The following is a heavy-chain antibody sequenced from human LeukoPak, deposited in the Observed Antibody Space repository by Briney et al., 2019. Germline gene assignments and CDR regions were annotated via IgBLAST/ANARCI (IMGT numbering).Heavy chain of an antibody. J-gene: IGHJ4*02. D-gene: IGHD3-22*01. CDR1: GYTFTSYD. Sequence: ASVKVSCKASGYTFTSYDINWVRQATGQGLEWMGWMNPNSGNTGYAQKFQGRVTITADEPTSTAYMELSSLRSEDAAVYYCARDRSYYDSSGYYYEMDYWGQGTLVTVSS. CDR3: ARDRSYYDSSGYYYEMDY. CDR2: MNPNSGNT. V-gene: IGHV1-8*01.